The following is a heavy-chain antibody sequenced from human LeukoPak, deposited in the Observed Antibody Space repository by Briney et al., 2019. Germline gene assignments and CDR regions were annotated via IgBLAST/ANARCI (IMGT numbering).Heavy chain of an antibody. CDR2: IKQDGSEK. J-gene: IGHJ6*03. CDR1: GFTSSSYW. CDR3: ARDTRGGLWFGELFRDDYYYYYMDV. V-gene: IGHV3-7*01. Sequence: PGGSLRLSCAASGFTSSSYWMSWVRQAPGKGLEWVANIKQDGSEKYYVDSVKGRFTISRDNAKNSLYLQMNSLRAEDTAVYYCARDTRGGLWFGELFRDDYYYYYMDVWGKGTTVTVSS. D-gene: IGHD3-10*01.